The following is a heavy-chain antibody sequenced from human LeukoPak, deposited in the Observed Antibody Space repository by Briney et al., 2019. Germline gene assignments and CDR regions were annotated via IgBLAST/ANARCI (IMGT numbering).Heavy chain of an antibody. CDR3: ARGQTDLLRNYFDS. CDR1: GFIVSHKW. Sequence: PGGSLRLSCAASGFIVSHKWMAWVRQAPGRGLEWLSIIYTAGNTVSAESVKGRFIISRDDSRNTVHLQMNSLRDDDTAVYYCARGQTDLLRNYFDSWGPGTLVAVSS. J-gene: IGHJ4*02. V-gene: IGHV3-66*01. CDR2: IYTAGNT.